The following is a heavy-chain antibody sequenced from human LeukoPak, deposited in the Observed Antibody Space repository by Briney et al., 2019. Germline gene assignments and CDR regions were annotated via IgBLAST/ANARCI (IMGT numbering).Heavy chain of an antibody. CDR1: GGSISSSNW. Sequence: SGTLSLTCAVSGGSISSSNWWSWVRQPPGQGLEWFGEIYHSGSTNYNPSLKSRVTISVDKSKNQFSLKLGSVTAADTAVYYCAGGKGHYDILTGYHPPHYWGQGTLVTVSS. CDR3: AGGKGHYDILTGYHPPHY. CDR2: IYHSGST. D-gene: IGHD3-9*01. V-gene: IGHV4-4*02. J-gene: IGHJ4*02.